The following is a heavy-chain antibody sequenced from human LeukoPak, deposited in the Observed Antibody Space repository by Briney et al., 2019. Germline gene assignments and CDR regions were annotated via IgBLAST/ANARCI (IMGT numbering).Heavy chain of an antibody. CDR1: GFTFTAYL. D-gene: IGHD3-22*01. J-gene: IGHJ4*02. V-gene: IGHV3-30-3*01. Sequence: PGRSLRLSCAASGFTFTAYLIHWVRQAPGKGLEWVAVMSSDGNAMFYADSARGRFTISRDNSKNTLYLQMDSLRAEDTAVYYCVRESEYYFDHSASFDYWGQGTLVTVSS. CDR3: VRESEYYFDHSASFDY. CDR2: MSSDGNAM.